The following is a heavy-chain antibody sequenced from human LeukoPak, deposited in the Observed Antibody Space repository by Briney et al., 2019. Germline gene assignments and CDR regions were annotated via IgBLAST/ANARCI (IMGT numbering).Heavy chain of an antibody. CDR3: ARFLGAPTLFDY. J-gene: IGHJ4*02. Sequence: SETLSLTCTVSGGSISSYYWSWIRQPPGKGLEWIGEINHSGSTNYNPSLKSRVTISVDTSKNQFSLKLSSVTAADTAVYYCARFLGAPTLFDYWGQGTLVTVSS. V-gene: IGHV4-34*01. CDR2: INHSGST. D-gene: IGHD1-26*01. CDR1: GGSISSYY.